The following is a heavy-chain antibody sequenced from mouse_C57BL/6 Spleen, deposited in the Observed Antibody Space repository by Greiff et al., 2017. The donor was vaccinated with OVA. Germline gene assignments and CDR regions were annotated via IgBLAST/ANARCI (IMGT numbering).Heavy chain of an antibody. CDR2: ISDGGNYT. J-gene: IGHJ3*01. CDR1: GFTFSSYA. CDR3: ARDQKPLAY. V-gene: IGHV5-4*01. Sequence: DVHLVESGGGLVKPGGSLKLSCAASGFTFSSYAMSWVRQTPEKRLAWVATISDGGNYTYYPDNVKGRFTLSRDNAKNNLYLQMSQLKAEDTAMYYCARDQKPLAYWGQGTLVTVSA.